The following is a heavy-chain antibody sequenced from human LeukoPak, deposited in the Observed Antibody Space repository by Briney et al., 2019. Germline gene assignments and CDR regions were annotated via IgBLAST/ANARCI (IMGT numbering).Heavy chain of an antibody. Sequence: GESLKISCKGSGYSFSNYWLAWVRQMPGKGLEWMGIIYPGDSDTRYSPSLQGQVTISADKSINTAYLQWSSLKASDTAMYYCARDDYYGSGSYYNNFDYWGQGTLVTVSS. CDR2: IYPGDSDT. J-gene: IGHJ4*02. D-gene: IGHD3-10*01. CDR3: ARDDYYGSGSYYNNFDY. CDR1: GYSFSNYW. V-gene: IGHV5-51*01.